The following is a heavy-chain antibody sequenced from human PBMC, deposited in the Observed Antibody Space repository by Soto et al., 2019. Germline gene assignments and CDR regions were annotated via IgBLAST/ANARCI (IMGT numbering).Heavy chain of an antibody. Sequence: EVQLVESRGGLVQPGRSLRLSCAASGFTFDDYAMHWVRQAPGKGLEWVSGISWNSGSIGYADSVKGRFTISRDNAKNSLYLQMNSLRAEDTALYYCAKGLVRNYVVGWFDPWGQGTLVTVSS. CDR1: GFTFDDYA. V-gene: IGHV3-9*01. CDR3: AKGLVRNYVVGWFDP. J-gene: IGHJ5*02. D-gene: IGHD4-4*01. CDR2: ISWNSGSI.